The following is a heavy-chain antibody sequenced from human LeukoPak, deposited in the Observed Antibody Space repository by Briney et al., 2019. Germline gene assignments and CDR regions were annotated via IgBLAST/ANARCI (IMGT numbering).Heavy chain of an antibody. CDR2: ISSSSSAR. Sequence: PGGSLRLSCAASGFTFSNHSMNWVRQAPGKGLEWISYISSSSSARYYAGSVKGRFIISRDDASNSLYLQMNSLRAEDTAIYYCARMSGSRLPGYWGQGALVTVSS. CDR1: GFTFSNHS. D-gene: IGHD3-3*01. J-gene: IGHJ4*02. V-gene: IGHV3-48*01. CDR3: ARMSGSRLPGY.